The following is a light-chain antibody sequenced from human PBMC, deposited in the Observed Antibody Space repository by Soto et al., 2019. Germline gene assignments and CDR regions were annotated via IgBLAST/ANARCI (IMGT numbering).Light chain of an antibody. V-gene: IGKV3D-15*01. J-gene: IGKJ1*01. CDR2: GAS. CDR1: QSVSGN. Sequence: EIVMTQSPATLSVSPGERATLSCRASQSVSGNLASYQQKPGQAPRLLIYGASTRATGIPARFSGSGSGTAFTLTISRLQSEDFAVYYCQQYNNWPPTFGQGTKVEIK. CDR3: QQYNNWPPT.